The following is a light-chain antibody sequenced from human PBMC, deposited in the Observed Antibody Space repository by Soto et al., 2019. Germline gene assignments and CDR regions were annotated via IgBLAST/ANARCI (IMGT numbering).Light chain of an antibody. CDR1: TSNIGNNY. V-gene: IGLV1-51*01. Sequence: QSVLTQPPSVSAAPGQKVTISCSGTTSNIGNNYVSWYQELPGTVPKLLIYDSHKRPSGIPDRFSGSKSGTSATLGITGRQTGDEADYYCGTWDSSLSAMLFGGGTKLTVL. CDR3: GTWDSSLSAML. J-gene: IGLJ2*01. CDR2: DSH.